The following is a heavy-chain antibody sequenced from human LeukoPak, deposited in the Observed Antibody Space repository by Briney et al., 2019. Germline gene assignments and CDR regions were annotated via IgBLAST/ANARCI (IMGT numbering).Heavy chain of an antibody. CDR3: ARHSNYYGSGSYLSPVDY. CDR1: GGSIRSSSYY. CDR2: IYYSGST. J-gene: IGHJ4*02. V-gene: IGHV4-39*01. D-gene: IGHD3-10*01. Sequence: SETLSLTCTVSGGSIRSSSYYWGWIRQPPGKGLEWIGSIYYSGSTYYNPSLKSRVTISVDTSKNQFSLKLSSVTAADTAVYYCARHSNYYGSGSYLSPVDYWGQGTLVTVSS.